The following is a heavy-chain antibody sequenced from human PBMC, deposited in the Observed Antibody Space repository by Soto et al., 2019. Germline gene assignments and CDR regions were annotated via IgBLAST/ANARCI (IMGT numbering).Heavy chain of an antibody. CDR3: ARVRDNGWHYFDY. D-gene: IGHD1-20*01. J-gene: IGHJ4*02. Sequence: QVQLQESGPGLVKPSQTLSLTCTVSGGSISSGGYYWSWIRQHPGKGLEWIGYIYYSGSTYYNPSLQSRVTITVDTSKNQFSLKLSSVTAADTAVYYCARVRDNGWHYFDYWGQGTLVTVSS. V-gene: IGHV4-31*03. CDR2: IYYSGST. CDR1: GGSISSGGYY.